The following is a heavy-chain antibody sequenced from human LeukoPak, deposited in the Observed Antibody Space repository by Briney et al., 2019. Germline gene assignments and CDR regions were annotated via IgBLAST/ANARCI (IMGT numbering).Heavy chain of an antibody. CDR1: GGSISSSSYY. V-gene: IGHV4-39*01. J-gene: IGHJ5*02. D-gene: IGHD1-26*01. CDR3: ASEATGPGSNWFDP. Sequence: SETLSLTCTVCGGSISSSSYYWGWIRQPPGKGLEWIGSIYYSGSTYYNPSLKSRVTISVDTSKNQFSLKLSSVTAADTAVYYCASEATGPGSNWFDPWGQGTLVTVSS. CDR2: IYYSGST.